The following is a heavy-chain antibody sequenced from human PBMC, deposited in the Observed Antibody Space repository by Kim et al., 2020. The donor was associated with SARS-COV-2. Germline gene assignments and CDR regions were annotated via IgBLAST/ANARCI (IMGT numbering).Heavy chain of an antibody. J-gene: IGHJ1*01. V-gene: IGHV3-23*01. Sequence: LSLTCAASGFTFSSYAMSWVRQAPGKGLEWVSAISGSGGSTYYADSVKGRFTISRDNSKNTLYLQMNSLRAEDTAVYYCAKDSGPYYDILTGYYRNWGQGTLVTVSS. D-gene: IGHD3-9*01. CDR1: GFTFSSYA. CDR3: AKDSGPYYDILTGYYRN. CDR2: ISGSGGST.